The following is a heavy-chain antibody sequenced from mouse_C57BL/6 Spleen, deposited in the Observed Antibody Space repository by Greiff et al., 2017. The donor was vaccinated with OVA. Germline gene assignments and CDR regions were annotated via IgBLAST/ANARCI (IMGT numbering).Heavy chain of an antibody. CDR1: GYTFTSSW. CDR3: ARKGQNYYGSFDY. Sequence: QVQLQQPGAELVKPGASVKLSCKASGYTFTSSWMHWVKQRPGQGLEWIGMIHPNSGSTNYNEKFKSKATLTVDKSSSTAYMQLSSLTSEDSAVYYCARKGQNYYGSFDYWGQGTTLTVSS. D-gene: IGHD1-1*01. J-gene: IGHJ2*01. V-gene: IGHV1-64*01. CDR2: IHPNSGST.